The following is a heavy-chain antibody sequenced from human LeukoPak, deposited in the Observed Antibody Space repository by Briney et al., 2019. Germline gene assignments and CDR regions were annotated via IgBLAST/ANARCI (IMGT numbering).Heavy chain of an antibody. V-gene: IGHV6-1*01. J-gene: IGHJ4*02. CDR3: ARDVGPSGGYTFDY. D-gene: IGHD2-15*01. Sequence: KPSQTLSLTCGISGDSVSSNNGAWNWIRQSPSRGLEWLGRTYYRSKWYNDYAGSMKGRITISPDTSKNQFSLQVTSVPPGDTAVYYCARDVGPSGGYTFDYWGQGTLVTVSS. CDR2: TYYRSKWYN. CDR1: GDSVSSNNGA.